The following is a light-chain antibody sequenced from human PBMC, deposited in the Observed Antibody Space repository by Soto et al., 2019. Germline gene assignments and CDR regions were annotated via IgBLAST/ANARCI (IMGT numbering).Light chain of an antibody. CDR1: QSVSSN. J-gene: IGKJ2*01. CDR3: QQYNKWPPYT. CDR2: GAC. V-gene: IGKV3-15*01. Sequence: EIVMTQSPANLSVSPGERATLSCRASQSVSSNLAWYQQKPGQGPRLLIYGACTRATSIPARFSGSGSGTAFTLTINSLQSEDFAVYYCQQYNKWPPYTFGQGTKLEIK.